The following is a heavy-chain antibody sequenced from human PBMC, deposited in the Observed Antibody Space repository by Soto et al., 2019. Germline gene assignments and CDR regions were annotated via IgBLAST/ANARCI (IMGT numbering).Heavy chain of an antibody. CDR2: ISGSGGST. CDR3: AKDSLVRGVPTTFDY. V-gene: IGHV3-23*01. D-gene: IGHD3-10*01. J-gene: IGHJ4*02. Sequence: GWSLRLSCAASGFTFSSYAMSWVRQAPGKGLEWVSAISGSGGSTYYADSVKGRFTISRDNSKNALYLQMNSLRAEDTAVYYCAKDSLVRGVPTTFDYWGQGTLVTVYS. CDR1: GFTFSSYA.